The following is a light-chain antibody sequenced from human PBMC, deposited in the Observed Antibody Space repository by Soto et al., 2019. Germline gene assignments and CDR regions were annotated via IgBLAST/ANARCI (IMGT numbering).Light chain of an antibody. Sequence: EIVLTQSPGTLSLSPGARATLSCRASQIVSSTYLAWYQQNPGQAPRRLISGASSRAAGSPDSFSGSGSGTDYTLTIRGLEAEDLVVYCWQQYGSSPYTFGQGTKRESK. CDR2: GAS. J-gene: IGKJ2*01. CDR3: QQYGSSPYT. V-gene: IGKV3-20*01. CDR1: QIVSSTY.